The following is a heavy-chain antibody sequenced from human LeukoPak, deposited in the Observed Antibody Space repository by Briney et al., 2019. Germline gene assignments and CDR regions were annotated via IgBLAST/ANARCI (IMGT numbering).Heavy chain of an antibody. Sequence: SETLSLTCTVSGGSISSGDYYWSWIRQPPGKGLEWIGYIYYSGSTYYNPSLKSRVTISVDTSKNQFSLKLSSVTAADTAVYYCARHPVGYYYDSSGPDYWGQGTLVTVSS. CDR3: ARHPVGYYYDSSGPDY. V-gene: IGHV4-30-4*08. CDR2: IYYSGST. CDR1: GGSISSGDYY. J-gene: IGHJ4*02. D-gene: IGHD3-22*01.